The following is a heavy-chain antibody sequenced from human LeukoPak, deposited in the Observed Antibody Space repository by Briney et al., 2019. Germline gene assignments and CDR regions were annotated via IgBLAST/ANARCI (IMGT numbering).Heavy chain of an antibody. V-gene: IGHV3-23*01. D-gene: IGHD5-12*01. Sequence: GGSLRLSCAASGFTFSSYAMSWVRQAPGKGLEWVSAISGSGGSTYYADSVKGRFTISRDNSKNTLYLQMNSLRAEDTAVYYCAKDREPGYSGYEGTGNYFDYWGQGTLVTVSS. CDR3: AKDREPGYSGYEGTGNYFDY. CDR1: GFTFSSYA. CDR2: ISGSGGST. J-gene: IGHJ4*02.